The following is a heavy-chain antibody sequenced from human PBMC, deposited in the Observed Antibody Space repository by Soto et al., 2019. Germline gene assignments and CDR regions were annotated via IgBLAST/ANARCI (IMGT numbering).Heavy chain of an antibody. Sequence: QVQLVESGGGVVQPGRSLRLSCAASGFTFSSYGMHWVRQAPGKGLEWVAVIWYDGSNKYYADSVKGRFTISRDNSKNTLYQQMNSLRAEDTAVYYCAREGAEQWMGVIDYWGQGTLVTVSS. CDR3: AREGAEQWMGVIDY. V-gene: IGHV3-33*01. J-gene: IGHJ4*02. CDR2: IWYDGSNK. CDR1: GFTFSSYG. D-gene: IGHD6-19*01.